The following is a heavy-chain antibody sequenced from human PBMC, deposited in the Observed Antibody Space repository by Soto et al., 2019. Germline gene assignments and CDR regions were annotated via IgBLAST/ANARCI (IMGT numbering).Heavy chain of an antibody. V-gene: IGHV1-69*01. CDR1: GGLFSSYP. Sequence: VKVSCKASGGLFSSYPISWVRQVPGQGLEWMGGIIPVFQTAYYTQRFQGRVTITADESTNTAYMELSSLRSEDTAIYYCARGGSGYTWFNEFWGQGTLVTVSS. CDR3: ARGGSGYTWFNEF. J-gene: IGHJ4*02. D-gene: IGHD3-22*01. CDR2: IIPVFQTA.